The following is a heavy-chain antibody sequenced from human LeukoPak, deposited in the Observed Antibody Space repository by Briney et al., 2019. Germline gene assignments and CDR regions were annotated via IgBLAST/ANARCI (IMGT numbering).Heavy chain of an antibody. CDR1: GYSISSGYY. CDR2: IYHSGAI. D-gene: IGHD3-10*01. Sequence: PSETLSLTCAVSGYSISSGYYWGWIRQPPRKGLEWIGSIYHSGAIYYNPSLKSRVTISVDTSRNQFSLKLSSATAADTAVYYCARTYGSGTYYFDWWGQGILVTVSS. CDR3: ARTYGSGTYYFDW. V-gene: IGHV4-38-2*01. J-gene: IGHJ4*02.